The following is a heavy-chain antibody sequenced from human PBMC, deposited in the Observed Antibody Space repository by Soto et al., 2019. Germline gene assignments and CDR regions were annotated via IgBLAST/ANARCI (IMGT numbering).Heavy chain of an antibody. Sequence: PSQTLSLTCAISGDSVSSNSAAWNWIRQSPSRGLEWLGRTYYRSKWYNDYAVSVKSRITINPDTSKNQFSLQLNSVTPEDTAVYYCARDRIKDCSGGSCYQHYHYYGMDVWGQGTTVTVSS. J-gene: IGHJ6*02. CDR2: TYYRSKWYN. CDR3: ARDRIKDCSGGSCYQHYHYYGMDV. D-gene: IGHD2-15*01. V-gene: IGHV6-1*01. CDR1: GDSVSSNSAA.